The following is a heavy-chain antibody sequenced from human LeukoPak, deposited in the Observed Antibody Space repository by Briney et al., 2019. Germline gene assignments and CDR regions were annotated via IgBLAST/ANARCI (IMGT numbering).Heavy chain of an antibody. CDR3: ARDVYYYYGMDV. CDR2: IYYSGST. CDR1: GGSISSGGYY. V-gene: IGHV4-31*03. J-gene: IGHJ6*02. Sequence: PSETLSLTCTVSGGSISSGGYYWSWIRQHPGKGLEWIGYIYYSGSTYYNPSLKSRVTISVGTSKNQFSLKLSSVTAADTAVYYCARDVYYYYGMDVGGQGTTVTVSS.